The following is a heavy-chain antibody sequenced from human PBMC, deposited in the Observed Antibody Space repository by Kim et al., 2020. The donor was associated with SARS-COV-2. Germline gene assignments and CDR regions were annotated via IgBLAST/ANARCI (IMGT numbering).Heavy chain of an antibody. J-gene: IGHJ4*02. Sequence: ASVKVSCKASGYTFTGYYMHWVRQAPGQGLEWMGRINPNSGGTNYAQKFQGRVTMTRDTSISTAYMELSRLRSDDTAVYYCAAYSGYSSGWYSDYWGQGTLVTLSS. CDR3: AAYSGYSSGWYSDY. V-gene: IGHV1-2*06. CDR2: INPNSGGT. CDR1: GYTFTGYY. D-gene: IGHD6-19*01.